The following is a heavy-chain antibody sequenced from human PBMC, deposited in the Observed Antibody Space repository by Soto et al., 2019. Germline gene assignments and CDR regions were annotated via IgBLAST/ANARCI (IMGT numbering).Heavy chain of an antibody. V-gene: IGHV4-31*03. Sequence: SETLSLTCTVSGGSISSGGYYWSWIRQHPGRGLEWIGYIYYSGSTYYNPSLKSRVTISVDTSKNQFSLKLSSVTAADTAVYYCASWLLKRVWHFGYWGQGTLVTVSS. D-gene: IGHD3-22*01. CDR1: GGSISSGGYY. CDR3: ASWLLKRVWHFGY. J-gene: IGHJ4*02. CDR2: IYYSGST.